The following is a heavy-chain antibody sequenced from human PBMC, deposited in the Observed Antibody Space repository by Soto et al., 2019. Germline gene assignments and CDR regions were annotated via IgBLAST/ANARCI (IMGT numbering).Heavy chain of an antibody. J-gene: IGHJ4*02. CDR1: CGSISSYY. CDR3: ARQADYGDYIDY. V-gene: IGHV4-59*08. D-gene: IGHD4-17*01. Sequence: PSETLSLTCTVSCGSISSYYWSWIRQPPGKGLEWIGYIYYSGSTNYNPSLKSRVTISVDTSKNQFSLKLSSVTAADTAVYYCARQADYGDYIDYWGQGTLVTVSS. CDR2: IYYSGST.